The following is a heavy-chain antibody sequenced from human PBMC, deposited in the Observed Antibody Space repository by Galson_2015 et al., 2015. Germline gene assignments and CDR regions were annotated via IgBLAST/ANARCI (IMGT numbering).Heavy chain of an antibody. D-gene: IGHD2-15*01. Sequence: SLRLSCAASGFTFSSYAMSWVRQDPGKGLEWVAVISYDGNNKFYADSVKGRFTISRDNSKNTLYLQMSSLRAEDTAVYYCAKEYSRAPDYWGQGTLVTVSS. CDR2: ISYDGNNK. CDR3: AKEYSRAPDY. V-gene: IGHV3-30*18. CDR1: GFTFSSYA. J-gene: IGHJ4*02.